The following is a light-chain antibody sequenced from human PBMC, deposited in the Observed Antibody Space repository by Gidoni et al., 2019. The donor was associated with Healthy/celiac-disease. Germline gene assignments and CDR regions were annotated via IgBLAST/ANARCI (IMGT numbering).Light chain of an antibody. CDR3: QQSYSTPPET. CDR2: AAS. CDR1: HSISSY. Sequence: DIQMNQSPSSLSASVGDRVTIICRASHSISSYLNWYHQKRGKAPKLLIYAASSLPSGVPSRFSGSGSGTDFTLTISSLQPEEFATYYCQQSYSTPPETFGQGTRLEIK. V-gene: IGKV1-39*01. J-gene: IGKJ5*01.